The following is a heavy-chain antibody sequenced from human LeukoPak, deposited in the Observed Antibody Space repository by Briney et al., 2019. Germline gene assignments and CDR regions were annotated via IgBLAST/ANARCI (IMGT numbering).Heavy chain of an antibody. D-gene: IGHD3-22*01. V-gene: IGHV3-11*01. CDR2: ISSSGSTI. Sequence: GGSLILSCAASGFTFTDYYLSWIRQAPGKGLEWVSYISSSGSTIFYADSVKGRFTVSRDNGKSSLYLEMNSLRAEDTAVYYCILSSGFMYYFDYWGQGTLVTVSS. J-gene: IGHJ4*02. CDR3: ILSSGFMYYFDY. CDR1: GFTFTDYY.